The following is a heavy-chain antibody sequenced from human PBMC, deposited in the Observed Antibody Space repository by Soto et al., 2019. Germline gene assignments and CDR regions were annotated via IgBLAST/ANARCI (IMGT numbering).Heavy chain of an antibody. CDR1: GYSFISQW. CDR2: IYPGDSNT. V-gene: IGHV5-51*01. J-gene: IGHJ4*02. D-gene: IGHD6-6*01. Sequence: PGESLKISCKGFGYSFISQWIGWVRQMPGKGLEWMGVIYPGDSNTRYSPSFQGQVTISADKSISTAYLQWSSLKASDTAMYYCARHRHSSSPEDYWGQGTLVTVSS. CDR3: ARHRHSSSPEDY.